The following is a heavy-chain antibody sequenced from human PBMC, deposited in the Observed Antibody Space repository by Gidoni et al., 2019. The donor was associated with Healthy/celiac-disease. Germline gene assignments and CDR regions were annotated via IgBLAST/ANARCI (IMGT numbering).Heavy chain of an antibody. J-gene: IGHJ4*02. CDR3: SGGITASGEA. CDR2: IWYDGSNK. CDR1: GFTFSSYG. Sequence: QVQLVASGGGVVQPGRSLRLSCPASGFTFSSYGMHWVRQAPGKGLEWVAVIWYDGSNKYYADSVKGRFTISRDNSKNTLYLQMNSLRAEDTAVYYCSGGITASGEAWGQGTLVTVSS. D-gene: IGHD2-15*01. V-gene: IGHV3-33*01.